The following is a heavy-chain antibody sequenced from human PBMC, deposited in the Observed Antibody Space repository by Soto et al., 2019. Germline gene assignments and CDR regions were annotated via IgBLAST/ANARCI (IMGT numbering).Heavy chain of an antibody. Sequence: PGGSLRLSCAASGFTFSSHPMHWVRQAPGKGLEYVSAISGSGDSTFYANSVKGRFTISRDNSKNMLFLQMDSLRPEDMAVYYCAREGLPRTRWVFDYWGQGTLVTVSS. V-gene: IGHV3-64*01. D-gene: IGHD2-2*01. CDR1: GFTFSSHP. CDR2: ISGSGDST. CDR3: AREGLPRTRWVFDY. J-gene: IGHJ4*02.